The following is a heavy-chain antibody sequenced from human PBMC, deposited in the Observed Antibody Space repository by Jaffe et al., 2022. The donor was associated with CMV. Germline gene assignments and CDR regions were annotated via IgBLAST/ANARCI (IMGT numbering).Heavy chain of an antibody. CDR3: AREARYYETSGYFRFYSGMDV. V-gene: IGHV3-30*03. CDR2: MSYIGSNK. CDR1: GFTFSDYG. Sequence: QVQVVESGGGVVQPGRSLRLSCAASGFTFSDYGIHWVRQAPGKGLEWVAVMSYIGSNKYYADSVKGRFTLSRDKSENTLFLQMNSLRGEDTAVYYCAREARYYETSGYFRFYSGMDVWGQGTTVTVSS. J-gene: IGHJ6*02. D-gene: IGHD3-22*01.